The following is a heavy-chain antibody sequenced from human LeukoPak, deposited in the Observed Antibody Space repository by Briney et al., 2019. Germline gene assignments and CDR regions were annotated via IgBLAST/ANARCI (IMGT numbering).Heavy chain of an antibody. CDR1: GFTFSDYY. D-gene: IGHD3-10*01. Sequence: GGSLRLSCAASGFTFSDYYMSWIRQAPGKGLEWVSYISSSGSTIYYADSVKGRFTISRDNAKNSLYLQMNSLRAEDTAVYYCARLGRSGRYGSGSYFSWFDPWGQGTLVTVSS. J-gene: IGHJ5*02. CDR3: ARLGRSGRYGSGSYFSWFDP. V-gene: IGHV3-11*04. CDR2: ISSSGSTI.